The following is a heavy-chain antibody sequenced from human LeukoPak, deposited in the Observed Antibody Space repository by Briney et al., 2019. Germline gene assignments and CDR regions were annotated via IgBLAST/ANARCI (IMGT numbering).Heavy chain of an antibody. CDR2: ISGSGGST. CDR1: GFTFSSYA. CDR3: AKLGATVDYYDSSGSV. J-gene: IGHJ3*01. Sequence: GGSLRLSCAASGFTFSSYAMSWVRQAPGKGLEWVSAISGSGGSTYYADSVKGRFTISRDNSKNTLYLQMNSLRAEDTAVYYCAKLGATVDYYDSSGSVWGQGTMVTVPS. V-gene: IGHV3-23*01. D-gene: IGHD3-22*01.